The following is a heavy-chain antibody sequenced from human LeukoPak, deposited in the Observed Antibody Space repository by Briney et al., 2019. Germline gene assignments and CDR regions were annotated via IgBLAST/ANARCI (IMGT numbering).Heavy chain of an antibody. Sequence: SETLSLTCTVSGGSTSSYYWSWIRQPPGKGLEWIGYIYYSGSTNYNPSLKSRVTISVDTSKNQFSLKLSSVTAADTAVYYCARVGYSYGGGIDYWGQGTLVTVSS. CDR1: GGSTSSYY. J-gene: IGHJ4*02. V-gene: IGHV4-59*01. CDR2: IYYSGST. D-gene: IGHD5-18*01. CDR3: ARVGYSYGGGIDY.